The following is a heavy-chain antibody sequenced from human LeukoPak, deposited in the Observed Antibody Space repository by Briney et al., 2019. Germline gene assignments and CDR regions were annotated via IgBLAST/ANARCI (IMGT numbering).Heavy chain of an antibody. J-gene: IGHJ4*02. CDR2: ISSSGESP. CDR1: GFTFTTYG. Sequence: GGSLRLSCAASGFTFTTYGMSWVRQAPGKGLEWVSSISSSGESPYYADSVQGRFTVSRDNSKNTLYLQMNSLRVEDTAVYFCAKNGPVPGIFRAFDYWGQGTLVTVSS. V-gene: IGHV3-23*01. D-gene: IGHD6-19*01. CDR3: AKNGPVPGIFRAFDY.